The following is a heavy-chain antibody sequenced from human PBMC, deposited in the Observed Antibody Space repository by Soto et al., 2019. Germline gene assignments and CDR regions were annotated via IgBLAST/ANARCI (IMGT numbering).Heavy chain of an antibody. D-gene: IGHD5-12*01. CDR3: ARQPYSGYDFDY. V-gene: IGHV4-31*03. J-gene: IGHJ4*02. CDR2: IYYSGST. CDR1: GGSISSGGYY. Sequence: TLSLTCTVSGGSISSGGYYWSWIRQDPGKGLEWIGYIYYSGSTYYNPSLKSRVTISVDTSKNQFSLELSSVTAADTAVYYCARQPYSGYDFDYXGQGTLVTVSS.